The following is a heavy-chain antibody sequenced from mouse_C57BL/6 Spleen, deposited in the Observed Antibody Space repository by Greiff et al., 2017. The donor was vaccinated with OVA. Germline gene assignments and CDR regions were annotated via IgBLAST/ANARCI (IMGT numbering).Heavy chain of an antibody. V-gene: IGHV1-61*01. CDR1: GYTFTSYW. CDR2: IYPSDSET. D-gene: IGHD2-1*01. Sequence: VQLQQSGAELVRPGSSVKLSCKASGYTFTSYWMDWVKQRPGQGLEWIGNIYPSDSETHYNQKFKDKATLTVDKSSSTAYMQLSSLTSEDSAVYYCARRLYGNYEAYWGQGTLVTVSA. CDR3: ARRLYGNYEAY. J-gene: IGHJ3*01.